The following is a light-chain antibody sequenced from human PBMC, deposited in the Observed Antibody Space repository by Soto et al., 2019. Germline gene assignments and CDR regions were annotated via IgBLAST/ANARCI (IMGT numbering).Light chain of an antibody. J-gene: IGKJ1*01. CDR3: QQYNTYSWA. CDR2: KAS. Sequence: DIQMTRSPSTLSGSVGERVTITCRASQTISSWLAWYQQKPGRAPKLLVYKASTLATGVPSRFSGSGSGTEVTLTISCLQADDGATYYCQQYNTYSWAFCQGTKVDI. V-gene: IGKV1-5*03. CDR1: QTISSW.